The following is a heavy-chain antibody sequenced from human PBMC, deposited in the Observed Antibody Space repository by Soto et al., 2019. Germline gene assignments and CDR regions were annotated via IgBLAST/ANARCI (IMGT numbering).Heavy chain of an antibody. CDR2: IIPIFGTA. D-gene: IGHD3-22*01. Sequence: QVQLVQSGAEVKKPGSSVKVSCKASGGTFSSYAISWVRQAPGQGLEWMGGIIPIFGTANYAQKFQGRVTITADESTSTAYMELSSLRSEDTAVYYCARAFGYYDSSGLDAFDIWGQGTMVTVSS. CDR3: ARAFGYYDSSGLDAFDI. V-gene: IGHV1-69*01. CDR1: GGTFSSYA. J-gene: IGHJ3*02.